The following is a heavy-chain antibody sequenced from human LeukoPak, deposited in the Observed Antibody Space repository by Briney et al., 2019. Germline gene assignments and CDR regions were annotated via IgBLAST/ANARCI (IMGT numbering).Heavy chain of an antibody. V-gene: IGHV4-59*06. CDR1: RGSISSYY. CDR2: IYYSGSA. D-gene: IGHD4-17*01. Sequence: PSETLSLTCTVSRGSISSYYWGWIRQHPGKGLEWIGYIYYSGSAYYNPSLKSRVTISVDTSKNQFSLKLSSVTAADTAVYYCARYYGDRYYFDYWGQGTLVTVSS. J-gene: IGHJ4*02. CDR3: ARYYGDRYYFDY.